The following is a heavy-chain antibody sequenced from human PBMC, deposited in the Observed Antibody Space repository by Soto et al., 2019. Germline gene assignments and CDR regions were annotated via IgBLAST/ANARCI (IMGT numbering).Heavy chain of an antibody. Sequence: GASVKVSCKASGYTFTSHYMHWVRQAPGQGLEWMGIINPSGGSTSYAQKFQGRVTMTRDTSTSTVYMELSSLRSEDTAVYYCARDPGRYFDWSYYYYGMDVWGQGTTVTVSS. J-gene: IGHJ6*02. D-gene: IGHD3-9*01. CDR3: ARDPGRYFDWSYYYYGMDV. CDR2: INPSGGST. V-gene: IGHV1-46*01. CDR1: GYTFTSHY.